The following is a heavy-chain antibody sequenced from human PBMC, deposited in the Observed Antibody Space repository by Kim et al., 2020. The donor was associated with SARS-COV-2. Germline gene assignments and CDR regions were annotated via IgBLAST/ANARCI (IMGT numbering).Heavy chain of an antibody. Sequence: GGSLRLSCAASGFTVSSNYMSWVRQAPGKGLEWVSVIYSGGSTYYADSVKGRFTISRDNSKNTLYLQMNSLRAEDTAVYYCARDFRTKMVRGVHYYYYGMDVWGQGTTVTVSS. CDR3: ARDFRTKMVRGVHYYYYGMDV. J-gene: IGHJ6*02. V-gene: IGHV3-53*01. CDR1: GFTVSSNY. D-gene: IGHD3-10*01. CDR2: IYSGGST.